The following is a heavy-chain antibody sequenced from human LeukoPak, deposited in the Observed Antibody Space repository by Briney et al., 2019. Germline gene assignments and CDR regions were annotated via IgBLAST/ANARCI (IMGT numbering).Heavy chain of an antibody. J-gene: IGHJ4*02. D-gene: IGHD3-22*01. CDR1: GGPISSHY. CDR2: IYYSGST. Sequence: PSETLSLTCTVSGGPISSHYWSWIRQPPGKGLEWIGYIYYSGSTNYNPSLKSRVTISVDTSKNRFSLKLSSVTAADTAVYYCARGPYYYDSSGYYYPFDYWGQGTLVTVSS. CDR3: ARGPYYYDSSGYYYPFDY. V-gene: IGHV4-59*11.